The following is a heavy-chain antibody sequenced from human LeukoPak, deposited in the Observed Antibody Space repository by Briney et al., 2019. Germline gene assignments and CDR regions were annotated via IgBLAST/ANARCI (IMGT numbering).Heavy chain of an antibody. Sequence: WVRQAPGKGLEWLGSTFYTGSAYYNPSLQRRVTISVDSSKNQFSLRLSSVTAADTAVYYCARRKDYWSGFIDSWGQGTLVTVSS. J-gene: IGHJ5*01. V-gene: IGHV4-39*01. CDR2: TFYTGSA. CDR3: ARRKDYWSGFIDS. D-gene: IGHD3-3*01.